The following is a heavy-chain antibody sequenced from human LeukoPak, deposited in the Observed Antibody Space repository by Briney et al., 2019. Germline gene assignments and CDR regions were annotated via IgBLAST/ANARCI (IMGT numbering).Heavy chain of an antibody. Sequence: GGSLRLSCAASGFTFSSYAMSWVRQAPGKGLEWVSAISGSGGSTYYADSVKGRFTISRDNSKNTLYLQMNSLRAEDTAVYHCARGVYPSWENMDVWGKGTTVTVSS. CDR2: ISGSGGST. J-gene: IGHJ6*03. CDR3: ARGVYPSWENMDV. D-gene: IGHD6-13*01. V-gene: IGHV3-23*01. CDR1: GFTFSSYA.